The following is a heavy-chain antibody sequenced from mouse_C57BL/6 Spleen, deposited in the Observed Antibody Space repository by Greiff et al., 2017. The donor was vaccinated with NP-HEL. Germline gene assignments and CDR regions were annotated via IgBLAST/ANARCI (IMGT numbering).Heavy chain of an antibody. CDR1: GYTFTSYW. CDR3: ARSSHYYGSSPFAY. Sequence: VQLQQSGAELVRPGTSVKLSCKASGYTFTSYWMHWVKQRPGQGLEWIGVIDPSDSYTNYNQKFKGKATLTVDTSSSTAYMQLSSLTSEDSAVYYCARSSHYYGSSPFAYWGQGTLVTVSA. D-gene: IGHD1-1*01. CDR2: IDPSDSYT. J-gene: IGHJ3*01. V-gene: IGHV1-59*01.